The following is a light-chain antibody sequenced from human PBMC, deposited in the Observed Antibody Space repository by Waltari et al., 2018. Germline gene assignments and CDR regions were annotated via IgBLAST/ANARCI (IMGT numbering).Light chain of an antibody. V-gene: IGKV4-1*01. CDR2: WAS. CDR1: QSVLYSSNNKNY. Sequence: DIVMTQSPDSLAVSLGERAPIHCTSSQSVLYSSNNKNYLAWYQQKPGQPPKLLIYWASTRESGVPDRFSGSGSGTDFTLTISSLQAEDVAVYYCQQYYSIPPTFGPGTKVDIK. CDR3: QQYYSIPPT. J-gene: IGKJ3*01.